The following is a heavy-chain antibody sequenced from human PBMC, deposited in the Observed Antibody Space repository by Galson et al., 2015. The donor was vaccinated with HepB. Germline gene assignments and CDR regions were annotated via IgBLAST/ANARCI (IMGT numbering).Heavy chain of an antibody. V-gene: IGHV1-2*04. D-gene: IGHD3-22*01. Sequence: SVKVSCKASGYNFIAYHLHWVRQAPGQGLEWMGWINPNSGDTTYAQKFQGWVTMTRDTSISTVYMELRRVKSDDTAVYYCARDLSLTWLDYFYKGMDVWGQGTTVTVSS. CDR2: INPNSGDT. J-gene: IGHJ6*02. CDR1: GYNFIAYH. CDR3: ARDLSLTWLDYFYKGMDV.